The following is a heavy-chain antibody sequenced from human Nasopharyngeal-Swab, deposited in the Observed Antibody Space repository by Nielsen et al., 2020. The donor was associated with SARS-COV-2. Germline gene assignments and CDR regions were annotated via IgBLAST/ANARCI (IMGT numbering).Heavy chain of an antibody. CDR2: IAHDASNE. CDR1: GFTFSSFG. Sequence: GESLKISCAASGFTFSSFGMHWVRQAPGKGLEWVAFIAHDASNEYYGDSVKGRFSISRDSSKNTLYLQMDSLRGEDTAVYYCATDPNWGFVSWGQGTVVTVSS. J-gene: IGHJ4*02. V-gene: IGHV3-30*03. D-gene: IGHD7-27*01. CDR3: ATDPNWGFVS.